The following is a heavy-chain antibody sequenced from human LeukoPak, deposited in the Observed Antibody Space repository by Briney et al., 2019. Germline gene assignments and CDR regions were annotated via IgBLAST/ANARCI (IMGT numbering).Heavy chain of an antibody. V-gene: IGHV3-21*01. J-gene: IGHJ4*02. CDR3: AREYIALGFDY. CDR2: ISSSSTYI. D-gene: IGHD5-12*01. CDR1: GLTFNNSG. Sequence: NPGGSLRLSCAASGLTFNNSGMLWVRQAPGKGLEWVSSISSSSTYIYYADSVKGRFTISRDNAKKSLYLQMNSLRAEDTAVYYCAREYIALGFDYWGQGTLVTVSS.